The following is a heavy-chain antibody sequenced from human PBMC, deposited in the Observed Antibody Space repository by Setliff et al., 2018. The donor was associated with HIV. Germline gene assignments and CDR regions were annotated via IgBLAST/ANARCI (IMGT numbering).Heavy chain of an antibody. CDR2: ISVYNGYT. D-gene: IGHD6-19*01. CDR1: GFLFTDFG. J-gene: IGHJ6*03. V-gene: IGHV1-18*01. CDR3: ARGYPGIAVAGLSYYYYYYMDV. Sequence: ASVKVSCKTSGFLFTDFGFSWVRQAPGQGLEWMGWISVYNGYTNYAQKVRDRVTMTADTSTSTAYMELRSLRSDDTAVYYCARGYPGIAVAGLSYYYYYYMDVWGKGTTVTVSS.